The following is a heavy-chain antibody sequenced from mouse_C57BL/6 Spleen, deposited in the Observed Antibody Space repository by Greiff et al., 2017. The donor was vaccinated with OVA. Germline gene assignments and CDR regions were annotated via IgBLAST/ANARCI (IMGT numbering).Heavy chain of an antibody. Sequence: VQGVESGPGLVAPSQSLSITCTVSGFSLTSYGVHWVRQPPGKGLEWLVVIWSDGSTTYNSALKSRLSISKDNSKSQVFLKMNSLQTDDTAMYYCARGGGYYVDYYAMDYWGQGTSVTVSA. CDR2: IWSDGST. CDR1: GFSLTSYG. V-gene: IGHV2-6*03. CDR3: ARGGGYYVDYYAMDY. D-gene: IGHD2-3*01. J-gene: IGHJ4*01.